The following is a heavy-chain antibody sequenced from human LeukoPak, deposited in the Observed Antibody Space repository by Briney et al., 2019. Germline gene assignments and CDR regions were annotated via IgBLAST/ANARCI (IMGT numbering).Heavy chain of an antibody. CDR2: IYYSGST. J-gene: IGHJ3*02. V-gene: IGHV4-59*08. CDR1: GGSISVYY. D-gene: IGHD6-19*01. CDR3: ARQIAVAGEWAFDI. Sequence: SETLSLTCTVSGGSISVYYWSWIRQPPGKGLEWIGYIYYSGSTNYNPSLKSRVTISVDTSKNQFSLKLSSVTAADTALYYCARQIAVAGEWAFDIWGQGTIVTVSS.